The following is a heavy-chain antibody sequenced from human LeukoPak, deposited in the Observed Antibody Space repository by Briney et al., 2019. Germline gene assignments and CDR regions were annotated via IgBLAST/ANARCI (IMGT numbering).Heavy chain of an antibody. CDR1: GFTFNNYA. D-gene: IGHD5/OR15-5a*01. J-gene: IGHJ4*02. CDR3: AKDRWARGDQVSTADSVHY. Sequence: GGSLRLSCAASGFTFNNYAMNWVRQAPGKGLEWVSGISGSGGSTYYADSVKGRFTISRDNSKNTLYLQMNYLRAEDTAVYYCAKDRWARGDQVSTADSVHYWGQGTLVTVSS. V-gene: IGHV3-23*01. CDR2: ISGSGGST.